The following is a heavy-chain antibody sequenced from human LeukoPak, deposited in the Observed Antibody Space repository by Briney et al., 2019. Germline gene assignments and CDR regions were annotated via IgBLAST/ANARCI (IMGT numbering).Heavy chain of an antibody. CDR1: GFTFSSHS. V-gene: IGHV3-21*01. CDR3: ARGFCSGGTCYRITGTFDV. J-gene: IGHJ3*01. D-gene: IGHD2-15*01. CDR2: ISSTGNDI. Sequence: GGSLRLSCAASGFTFSSHSMNWVRQAPGKGLERVSYISSTGNDIYYIDSVKGRFTISRDNGNNSLFLEMTSLRADDTAVYYCARGFCSGGTCYRITGTFDVWATGQWSPSLQ.